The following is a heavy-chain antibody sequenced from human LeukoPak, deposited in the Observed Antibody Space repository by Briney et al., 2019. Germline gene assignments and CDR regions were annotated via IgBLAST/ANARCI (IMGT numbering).Heavy chain of an antibody. J-gene: IGHJ4*02. Sequence: GGSLRLSCAASGFTFSSYSMNWVRQAPGKGLEWVSSISSSSSYIYYADSVKGRFTISRDNAKNSLYLQMNSLRAEDTAEYYCAKDSNGWYRRGSNYFDYWGQGTLVTVSS. CDR1: GFTFSSYS. CDR3: AKDSNGWYRRGSNYFDY. V-gene: IGHV3-21*04. CDR2: ISSSSSYI. D-gene: IGHD6-19*01.